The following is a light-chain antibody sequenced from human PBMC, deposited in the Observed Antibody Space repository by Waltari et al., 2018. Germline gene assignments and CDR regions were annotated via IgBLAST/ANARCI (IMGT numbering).Light chain of an antibody. CDR3: SSYTSRSTYV. J-gene: IGLJ1*01. CDR1: SSDFCAYQD. Sequence: QSALTQPASVSGSPGQPVTVSCIRTSSDFCAYQDGSWYQQYPGKAPKLIIHEATKRPSGISSRFSGSKSGNTASLTISGLQAEDEADYYCSSYTSRSTYVFGTGTKVTVL. V-gene: IGLV2-14*01. CDR2: EAT.